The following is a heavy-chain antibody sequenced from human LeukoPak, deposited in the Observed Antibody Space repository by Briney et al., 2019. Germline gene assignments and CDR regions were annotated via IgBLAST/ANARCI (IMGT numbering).Heavy chain of an antibody. CDR1: GFTFSSYE. CDR3: ARDERLLSFLK. J-gene: IGHJ4*02. CDR2: ITGSGGST. Sequence: GGSLRLSCAASGFTFSSYEMNWVRQAPGKGLEWVSGITGSGGSTYYADSVKGRFTISRDNPKNTLYLQMNSLRAEDTAIYYCARDERLLSFLKWGQGTLVTVSS. D-gene: IGHD3-3*01. V-gene: IGHV3-23*01.